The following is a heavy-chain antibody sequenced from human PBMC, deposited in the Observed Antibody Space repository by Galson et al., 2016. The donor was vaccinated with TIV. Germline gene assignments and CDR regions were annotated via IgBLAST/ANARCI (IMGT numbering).Heavy chain of an antibody. J-gene: IGHJ6*02. CDR1: GLSVTDNS. CDR3: ARDRRHCGNECFLRYYYGMDV. Sequence: SLRLSCAASGLSVTDNSMTWVRQAPGQGLEWVALIYDDGKKMYADSVQGRLTISSDSSKNVLYLQMTSLIGDDTAVYICARDRRHCGNECFLRYYYGMDVWGQGTAVTVSS. D-gene: IGHD2-21*01. CDR2: IYDDGKK. V-gene: IGHV3-66*02.